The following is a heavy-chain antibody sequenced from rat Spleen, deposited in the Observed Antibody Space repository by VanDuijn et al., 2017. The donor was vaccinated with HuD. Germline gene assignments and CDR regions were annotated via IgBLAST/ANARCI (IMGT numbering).Heavy chain of an antibody. V-gene: IGHV3-1*01. CDR2: ISYSGST. J-gene: IGHJ2*01. Sequence: EVQLQESGPGLVKPSQSLSLTCSVTGYSITSGYGWNWIRKFPGNKMEWMGYISYSGSTSYNPSLKSRISITRDTSKNQFFLQLNSVTTEDTATYYCGRDNNYKAYWGQGVMVTVSS. CDR3: GRDNNYKAY. CDR1: GYSITSGY. D-gene: IGHD1-10*01.